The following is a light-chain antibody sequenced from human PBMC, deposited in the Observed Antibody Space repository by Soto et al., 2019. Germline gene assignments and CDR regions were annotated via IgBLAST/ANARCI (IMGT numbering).Light chain of an antibody. CDR3: QQSDSSPT. CDR2: AAS. CDR1: QSITNY. J-gene: IGKJ2*01. V-gene: IGKV1-39*01. Sequence: DIQMTQSPSSLSASIGDRVTITCRASQSITNYLNWYQQTPGKAPKLLIYAASSLQDGAPARFSGSGSGTDFTLTISSLQPEDFATYYCQQSDSSPTFGQGTK.